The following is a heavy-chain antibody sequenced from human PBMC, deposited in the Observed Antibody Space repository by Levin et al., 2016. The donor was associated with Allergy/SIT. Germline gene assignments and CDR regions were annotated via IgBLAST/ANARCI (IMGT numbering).Heavy chain of an antibody. Sequence: VRQMPGKGLEWMGIIYPGDSDTRYSPSFQGQVTISADKSISTAYLQWSSLKASDTAMYYCARLRSSSHPGDYWGQGTLVTVSS. CDR2: IYPGDSDT. D-gene: IGHD2-2*01. J-gene: IGHJ4*02. V-gene: IGHV5-51*01. CDR3: ARLRSSSHPGDY.